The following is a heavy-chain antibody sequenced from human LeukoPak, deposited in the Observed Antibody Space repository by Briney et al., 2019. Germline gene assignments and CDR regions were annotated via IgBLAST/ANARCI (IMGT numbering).Heavy chain of an antibody. D-gene: IGHD3-16*01. J-gene: IGHJ6*02. CDR2: IWSDGSNK. V-gene: IGHV3-33*08. Sequence: GGSLRLSCVASGFTFSSYGMHWVRQAPGKGLEWVAVIWSDGSNKYYADSVKGRFTISRDNSKNTLYVQMNSLRAEDTAVYYCARDMTYYYGMDVWGQGTTVTVSS. CDR3: ARDMTYYYGMDV. CDR1: GFTFSSYG.